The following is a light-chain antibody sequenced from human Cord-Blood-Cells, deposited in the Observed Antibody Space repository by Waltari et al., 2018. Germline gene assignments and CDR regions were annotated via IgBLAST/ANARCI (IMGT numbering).Light chain of an antibody. J-gene: IGLJ2*01. Sequence: SYVLTPLPSLSVAPGKTARFTCGGNNIGSKSVNWYKQEPGQAPVMVIYYDSDRPSGIPERFSGSNSGNTATLTISRVEAGDEADYYCQVWDSSSDHVVFGGGTKLTVL. CDR3: QVWDSSSDHVV. CDR2: YDS. CDR1: NIGSKS. V-gene: IGLV3-21*04.